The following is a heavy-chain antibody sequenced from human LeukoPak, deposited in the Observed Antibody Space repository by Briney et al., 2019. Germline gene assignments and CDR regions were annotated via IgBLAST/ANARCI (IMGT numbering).Heavy chain of an antibody. D-gene: IGHD6-13*01. CDR1: GLTFSTYW. Sequence: WGSLRLSCAASGLTFSTYWMSWVRQAPGKGLEWVANIKQDGSEKYYVDSVKGRFTISRDNAKNSLYLQMNSLRAEDTAMYYCARDSAGNDYWGQGTLVTVSS. V-gene: IGHV3-7*01. CDR2: IKQDGSEK. J-gene: IGHJ4*02. CDR3: ARDSAGNDY.